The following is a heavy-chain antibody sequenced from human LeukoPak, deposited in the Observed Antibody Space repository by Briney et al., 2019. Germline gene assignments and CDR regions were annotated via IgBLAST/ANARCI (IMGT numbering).Heavy chain of an antibody. CDR2: INTDGGST. Sequence: GGSLRLSCVASGFTFSNYWMHWVRQAPGKGLVWVSRINTDGGSTTYADSVKGRFTISRDNAKNTLYLQMNSLRAEDTAVYYCARDRHSSSWEPDYWGQGTLVTVSS. V-gene: IGHV3-74*01. D-gene: IGHD6-13*01. CDR1: GFTFSNYW. J-gene: IGHJ4*02. CDR3: ARDRHSSSWEPDY.